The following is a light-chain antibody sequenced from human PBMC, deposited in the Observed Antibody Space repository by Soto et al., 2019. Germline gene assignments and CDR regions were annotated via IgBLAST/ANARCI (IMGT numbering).Light chain of an antibody. CDR2: GAS. Sequence: EIFLTQSPATLSVSPGDRVTLSCRASQSVGSALAWYQQKPGQPPRLLIRGASTRATGIPARFGGSGSGTEFTLTISTLQSEDFAVYYCQHYSDWLSFGGGTKVEIK. V-gene: IGKV3-15*01. CDR3: QHYSDWLS. CDR1: QSVGSA. J-gene: IGKJ4*01.